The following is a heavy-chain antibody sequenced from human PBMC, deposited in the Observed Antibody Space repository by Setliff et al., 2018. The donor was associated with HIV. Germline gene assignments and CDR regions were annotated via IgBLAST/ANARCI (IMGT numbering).Heavy chain of an antibody. V-gene: IGHV1-2*02. Sequence: GASVKVSCKASGYTFTGHYMHGVRQAPGQGLQWMGWIDPHTSGPQYSQKFLGRVTMTRDTSISTVYMELTSLRSDDTAIYYCARDANYGSSGYDREYFDYWGQGTLVTVSS. CDR2: IDPHTSGP. J-gene: IGHJ4*02. CDR1: GYTFTGHY. CDR3: ARDANYGSSGYDREYFDY. D-gene: IGHD5-12*01.